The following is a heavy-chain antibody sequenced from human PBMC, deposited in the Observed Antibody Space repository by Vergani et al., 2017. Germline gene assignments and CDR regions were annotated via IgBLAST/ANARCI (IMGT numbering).Heavy chain of an antibody. CDR2: ISAANVNT. CDR1: GYTLNTYG. Sequence: QVQLVQSGPEVKKPGASVKVSCKASGYTLNTYGISWVRQAPGQGLEWMGWISAANVNTNYAQKFQGRVTLTADTSTNTAYMGLRSLRSDDTALYYCARPSEARRELWLDYWSQGTGVTVSS. D-gene: IGHD1-1*01. J-gene: IGHJ4*02. V-gene: IGHV1-18*01. CDR3: ARPSEARRELWLDY.